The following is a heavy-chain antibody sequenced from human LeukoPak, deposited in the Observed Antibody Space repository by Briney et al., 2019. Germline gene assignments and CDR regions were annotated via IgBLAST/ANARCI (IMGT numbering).Heavy chain of an antibody. CDR1: GYSFTSYW. Sequence: GESLKISCKGSGYSFTSYWIGWVRQMPGKGLEWVSAISGSGGSTYYADSVKGRFTISRDNSKNTLYLQMNSLRAEDTAVYYCAKVGYYGSGSSRKNAHFDYWGQGTLVTVSS. D-gene: IGHD3-10*01. CDR2: ISGSGGST. CDR3: AKVGYYGSGSSRKNAHFDY. V-gene: IGHV3-23*01. J-gene: IGHJ4*02.